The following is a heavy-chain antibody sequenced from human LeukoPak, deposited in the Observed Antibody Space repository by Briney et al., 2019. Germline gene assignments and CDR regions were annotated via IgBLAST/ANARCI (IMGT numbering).Heavy chain of an antibody. CDR2: IWYDGSNK. V-gene: IGHV3-33*06. D-gene: IGHD6-19*01. J-gene: IGHJ6*03. CDR3: AKGIAVAGAYYYYYMDV. CDR1: GFTFSSYG. Sequence: GGSLRLSCAASGFTFSSYGMHWARQAPGKGLEWVAVIWYDGSNKYYADSVKGRFTISRDNSKNTLYLQMNSLRAEDTAVYYCAKGIAVAGAYYYYYMDVWGKGTTVTVSS.